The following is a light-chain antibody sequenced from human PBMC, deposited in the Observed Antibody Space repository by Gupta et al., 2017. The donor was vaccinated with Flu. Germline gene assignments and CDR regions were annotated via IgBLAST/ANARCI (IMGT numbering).Light chain of an antibody. CDR3: QQSDTTPLT. Sequence: DIQMTQSPSSLSASVGDRVTITCRASQSFNSFLNWYQQRPGKAPKLLIYAASVLQSGVPSRFSGSGSGTDFTLTINSLQPEDFATYYCQQSDTTPLTFGHGTKVDIK. CDR1: QSFNSF. CDR2: AAS. J-gene: IGKJ3*01. V-gene: IGKV1-39*01.